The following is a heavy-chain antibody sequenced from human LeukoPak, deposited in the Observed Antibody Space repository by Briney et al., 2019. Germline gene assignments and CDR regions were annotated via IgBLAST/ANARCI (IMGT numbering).Heavy chain of an antibody. V-gene: IGHV5-51*01. D-gene: IGHD5-24*01. CDR3: ASRKKGMATAGFDY. CDR1: GFIFTSYW. J-gene: IGHJ4*02. Sequence: GESLQISCQGSGFIFTSYWIGWVRQVPGKGLEWMGIISPGDSDIRYSPSLQGLFTISAEKSISTAYLQWSSLKASDTALYYCASRKKGMATAGFDYWGQGTLVTVSS. CDR2: ISPGDSDI.